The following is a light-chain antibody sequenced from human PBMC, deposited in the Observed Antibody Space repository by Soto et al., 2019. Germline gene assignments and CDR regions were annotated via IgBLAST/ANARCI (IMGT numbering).Light chain of an antibody. CDR2: DVS. V-gene: IGLV2-14*03. J-gene: IGLJ1*01. Sequence: QSALAQPASVSGSRGRSITISCTGTSSDIGRYDYVSWFQQHPGKVPKLIIYDVSNWPSGVSDRFSGSKSGNTASLTISGLHPEDEADYYCSSFTTSSTFVFGTGTKLTVL. CDR1: SSDIGRYDY. CDR3: SSFTTSSTFV.